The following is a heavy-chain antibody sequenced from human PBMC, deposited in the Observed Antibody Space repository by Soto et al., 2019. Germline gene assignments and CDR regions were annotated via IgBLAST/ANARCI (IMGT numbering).Heavy chain of an antibody. CDR1: GGSISSGGYY. J-gene: IGHJ3*02. CDR3: ARVETFGGVTAPDAFDI. V-gene: IGHV4-31*03. CDR2: IYYSGST. D-gene: IGHD3-16*01. Sequence: QVQLQESGPGLVKPSQTLSLTCTVSGGSISSGGYYWSWIRQHPGKGLEWIGYIYYSGSTYYNPSLKSRVTISVDTSKNQFSLKLSSVTAADTAVYYCARVETFGGVTAPDAFDIWGQGTMVTVSS.